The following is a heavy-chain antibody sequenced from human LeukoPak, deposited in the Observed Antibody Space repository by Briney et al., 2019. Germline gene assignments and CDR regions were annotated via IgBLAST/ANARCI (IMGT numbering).Heavy chain of an antibody. CDR3: ARHRPTDYGFWFDY. V-gene: IGHV4-34*01. D-gene: IGHD3/OR15-3a*01. J-gene: IGHJ4*02. CDR1: GGSFSDYF. Sequence: PSETLSLTCAVYGGSFSDYFWSWIRQPPGKGLEWIGEINQSGSTNYNPSLKSRVTISLDTSKNHFSLNLSSVTAADTAVYFCARHRPTDYGFWFDYWGQGALVTVSS. CDR2: INQSGST.